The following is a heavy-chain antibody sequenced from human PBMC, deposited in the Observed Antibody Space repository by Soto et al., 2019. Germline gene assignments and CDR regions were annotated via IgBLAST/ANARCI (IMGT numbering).Heavy chain of an antibody. V-gene: IGHV4-59*01. J-gene: IGHJ4*02. CDR3: ASLAYPHYFDF. Sequence: WIWIRQPPGKGLEWIGYIYSSGRTNYNPSLKSRVTLSVDPSTTQFSLKLNSVTAADTAVYYCASLAYPHYFDFWGRGTLVTVSS. CDR2: IYSSGRT.